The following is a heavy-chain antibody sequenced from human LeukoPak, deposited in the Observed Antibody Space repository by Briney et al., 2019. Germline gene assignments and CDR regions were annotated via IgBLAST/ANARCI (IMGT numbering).Heavy chain of an antibody. Sequence: GGSLRLSCAASGFTFSDYYMSWIRQAPGKGLEWVSYISSSGSAIYYADSVKGRFTISRDNAKNSLYLQMNSLRAEDTAVYYCARDYNSWLIDYWGQGTLVTVSS. CDR2: ISSSGSAI. CDR1: GFTFSDYY. D-gene: IGHD1-20*01. CDR3: ARDYNSWLIDY. V-gene: IGHV3-11*01. J-gene: IGHJ4*02.